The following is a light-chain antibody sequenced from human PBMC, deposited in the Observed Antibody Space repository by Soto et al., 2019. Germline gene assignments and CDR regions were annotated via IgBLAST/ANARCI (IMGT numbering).Light chain of an antibody. J-gene: IGKJ1*01. CDR2: AAS. Sequence: AIQMTQSPSSLSASVGDRVTITCRASLGIRSDLVWYQQKPGKAPKVLIYAASILQGGVPSRFSGSGSGTDFTLTISSLQPEDFAIYYWQQDYDYPWTFGQGTKVE. CDR3: QQDYDYPWT. CDR1: LGIRSD. V-gene: IGKV1-6*01.